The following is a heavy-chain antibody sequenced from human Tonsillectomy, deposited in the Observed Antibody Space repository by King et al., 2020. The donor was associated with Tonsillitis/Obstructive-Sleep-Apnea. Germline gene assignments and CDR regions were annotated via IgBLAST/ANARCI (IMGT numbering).Heavy chain of an antibody. J-gene: IGHJ4*02. Sequence: VQLVESGGGLVQPGGSLRLSCAASGFTFSSYAMTWVRQAPGKGLEWVAAIGGSGGGTYSADSVMGRFTISRDNSKNTLYLQMNTLRTEDTAVYYCAKMTSYRSGWYEGQFDYRGQGTLGTVSS. D-gene: IGHD6-19*01. CDR1: GFTFSSYA. CDR2: IGGSGGGT. V-gene: IGHV3-23*04. CDR3: AKMTSYRSGWYEGQFDY.